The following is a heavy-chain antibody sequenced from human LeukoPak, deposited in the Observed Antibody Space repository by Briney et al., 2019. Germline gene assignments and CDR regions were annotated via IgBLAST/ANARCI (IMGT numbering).Heavy chain of an antibody. D-gene: IGHD6-13*01. CDR2: IYYSGST. CDR3: ARQGYSTYRFDP. CDR1: GDSISSSSYY. V-gene: IGHV4-39*01. J-gene: IGHJ5*02. Sequence: SETLSLTCTVSGDSISSSSYYWGWIRQPPGKGLEWIGGIYYSGSTYYNPSLKSRVTISVDTSKNQFSLKLSSVTAADTAVYYCARQGYSTYRFDPWGQGTLVTVSS.